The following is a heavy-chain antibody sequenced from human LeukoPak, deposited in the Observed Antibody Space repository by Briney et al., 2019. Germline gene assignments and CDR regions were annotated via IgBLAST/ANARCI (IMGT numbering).Heavy chain of an antibody. CDR1: GYTFSSYG. Sequence: GGSLTLSCAASGYTFSSYGMHWVRQAPGKGLEWVAFIRYDGSNKYYADSVKGRFTISRDNSKNTLYLQMNSLRAEDTAVYYCAKDWDIVVVPAAMVDYWGQGTLVTVSS. CDR2: IRYDGSNK. V-gene: IGHV3-30*02. J-gene: IGHJ4*02. D-gene: IGHD2-2*01. CDR3: AKDWDIVVVPAAMVDY.